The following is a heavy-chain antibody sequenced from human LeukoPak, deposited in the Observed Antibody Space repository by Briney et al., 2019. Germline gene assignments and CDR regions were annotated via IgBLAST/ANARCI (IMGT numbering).Heavy chain of an antibody. CDR2: INSDGSST. V-gene: IGHV3-74*01. CDR3: ASSPWGIQAFDI. D-gene: IGHD3-16*01. J-gene: IGHJ3*02. Sequence: PGGSLRLSCAASGFTFSSYWMHWVRQAPGKGLVWVSRINSDGSSTSYADSVKGRFTISRDNAKNTLYLQMNSLRAEDTAVYYCASSPWGIQAFDIWGQGTMVTVSS. CDR1: GFTFSSYW.